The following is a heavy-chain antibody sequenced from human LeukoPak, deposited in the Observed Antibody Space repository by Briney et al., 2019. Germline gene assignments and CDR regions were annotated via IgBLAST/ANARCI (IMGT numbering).Heavy chain of an antibody. CDR3: AKGDTTWELLHDY. J-gene: IGHJ4*02. D-gene: IGHD1-26*01. CDR1: GFTFSSYA. CDR2: ISGTGGST. V-gene: IGHV3-23*01. Sequence: GGSLRLSCAASGFTFSSYAMSWVRQAPGKGLEWVSAISGTGGSTYYADSVKGRFTISRDNSKNTLYLQMNCLRAEDTAVYYCAKGDTTWELLHDYWGQGTLVTVSS.